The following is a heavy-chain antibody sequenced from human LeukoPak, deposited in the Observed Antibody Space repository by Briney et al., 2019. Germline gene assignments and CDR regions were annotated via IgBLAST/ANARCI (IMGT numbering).Heavy chain of an antibody. J-gene: IGHJ5*02. CDR3: ARADQRTANWFDP. CDR2: IYYSGST. Sequence: PSETLSLTCTVSGGSISSYYWSWIRQPPGKGLEWIGYIYYSGSTNYNPSLKSRVTISVDTSKNQFSLKLSSVTAADTAVYYCARADQRTANWFDPWGQGTLVTVSS. D-gene: IGHD4-17*01. V-gene: IGHV4-59*01. CDR1: GGSISSYY.